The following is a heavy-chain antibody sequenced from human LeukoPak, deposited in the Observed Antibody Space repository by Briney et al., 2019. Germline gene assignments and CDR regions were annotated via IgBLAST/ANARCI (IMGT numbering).Heavy chain of an antibody. D-gene: IGHD2-15*01. CDR2: ISGSNGYT. V-gene: IGHV3-21*05. CDR1: GFTFSSHW. J-gene: IGHJ3*02. CDR3: ARGGLDTFDI. Sequence: PGGSLRLSCAASGFTFSSHWMTWVRQAPGKGLEWVSYISGSNGYTNYADSVKGRFTISRDYAKNSLYLQMNSLRAEDTAVYYCARGGLDTFDIWGQGTMVTVS.